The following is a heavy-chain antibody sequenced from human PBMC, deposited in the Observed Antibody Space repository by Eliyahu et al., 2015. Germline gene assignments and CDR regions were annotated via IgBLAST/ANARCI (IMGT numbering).Heavy chain of an antibody. CDR1: GFTFXSYS. J-gene: IGHJ6*03. CDR3: ARGPVAGRDYYMDV. D-gene: IGHD6-19*01. Sequence: EVQLVESGGGLVKPGGSLRLSGAASGFTFXSYSMNWVRQAPGKGLEWVSSISSSSSYIYYADSVKGRFTISRDNAKNSLYLQMNSLRAEDTAVYYCARGPVAGRDYYMDVWGKGTTVTVSS. V-gene: IGHV3-21*01. CDR2: ISSSSSYI.